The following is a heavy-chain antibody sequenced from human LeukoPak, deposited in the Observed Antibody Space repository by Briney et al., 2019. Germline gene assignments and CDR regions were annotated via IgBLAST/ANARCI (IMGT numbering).Heavy chain of an antibody. CDR1: GFTFGAYG. CDR2: IRASVGST. V-gene: IGHV3-23*01. Sequence: PGGSLRLSCAASGFTFGAYGMSWVRQAPGKGLEWVSLIRASVGSTHYADSVKGRFTISRDNSKNTLYLQMNSLRAEDTAVYYCAKDAYGDYVGRRMGYWFDPWGQGTLVTVSS. D-gene: IGHD4-17*01. J-gene: IGHJ5*02. CDR3: AKDAYGDYVGRRMGYWFDP.